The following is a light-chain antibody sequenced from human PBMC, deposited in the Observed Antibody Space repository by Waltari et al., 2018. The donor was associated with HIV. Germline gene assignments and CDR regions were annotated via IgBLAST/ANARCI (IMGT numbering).Light chain of an antibody. CDR2: WAS. J-gene: IGKJ2*01. CDR3: QQYYNTPYT. Sequence: DFLMTQSPNPLAVSLGARATINCRSSQTVLYRSNNKNYLSWYQQKPGQPPKLLIYWASTRESGVPDRFSGSGSGTDFTLTITSLQAEDVAVYYCQQYYNTPYTFGQGTRLEIK. V-gene: IGKV4-1*01. CDR1: QTVLYRSNNKNY.